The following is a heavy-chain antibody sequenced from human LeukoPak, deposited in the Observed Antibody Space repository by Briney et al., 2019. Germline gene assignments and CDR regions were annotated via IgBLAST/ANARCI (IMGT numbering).Heavy chain of an antibody. J-gene: IGHJ5*02. CDR1: GFTFSSYW. CDR2: IMQDGSEK. V-gene: IGHV3-7*04. CDR3: ARSLRLTGSLGFWFDP. D-gene: IGHD1-26*01. Sequence: PGRSLRLSCAASGFTFSSYWMSWVRQAPGKGLEWVANIMQDGSEKYYVDSVKGRFTISRDNAKNSLYLQMNSLRAEDTAVYYCARSLRLTGSLGFWFDPWGQGTLVTVSS.